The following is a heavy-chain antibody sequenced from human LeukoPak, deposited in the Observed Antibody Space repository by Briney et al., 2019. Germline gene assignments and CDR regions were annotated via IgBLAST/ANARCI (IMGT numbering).Heavy chain of an antibody. J-gene: IGHJ4*02. D-gene: IGHD2-8*01. CDR1: GVSISSYY. CDR2: IYYSGST. V-gene: IGHV4-59*01. Sequence: SETLSLTCTVSGVSISSYYWSWIRPPPGKGREWIGYIYYSGSTNYNPSLKSRVTISVDTSKNQFSLKLSSVTAADTAVYYCARGCTNGVCYLDYWGQGTLVTVSS. CDR3: ARGCTNGVCYLDY.